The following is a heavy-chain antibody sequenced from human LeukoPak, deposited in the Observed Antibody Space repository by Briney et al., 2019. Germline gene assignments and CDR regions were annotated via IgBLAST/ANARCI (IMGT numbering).Heavy chain of an antibody. CDR2: INPNSGGT. J-gene: IGHJ4*02. V-gene: IGHV1-2*02. CDR1: GYTFTGYY. D-gene: IGHD3-22*01. Sequence: ASVKVSCKASGYTFTGYYMHWVRQAPGQGLEWMGWINPNSGGTNYAQKFQGRVTMTRDTSISTAYMELSRLRSDDTAVYYCARDWRYYYDSSGYLPGGYWGQGTLVTVSS. CDR3: ARDWRYYYDSSGYLPGGY.